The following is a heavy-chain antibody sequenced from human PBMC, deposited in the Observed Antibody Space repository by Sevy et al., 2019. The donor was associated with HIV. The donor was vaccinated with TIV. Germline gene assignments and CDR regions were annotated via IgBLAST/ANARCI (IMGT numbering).Heavy chain of an antibody. CDR3: AGARRVRGSRYFDY. D-gene: IGHD2-15*01. CDR1: GGTFSSYA. V-gene: IGHV1-69*13. J-gene: IGHJ4*02. Sequence: ASVKVSCKASGGTFSSYAISWVRQAPGQGLEWMGGIIPIFGTANYAQKFQGRVTITADESTSTAYMELSSLRSEDTAVYYCAGARRVRGSRYFDYWGQGTLVTVSS. CDR2: IIPIFGTA.